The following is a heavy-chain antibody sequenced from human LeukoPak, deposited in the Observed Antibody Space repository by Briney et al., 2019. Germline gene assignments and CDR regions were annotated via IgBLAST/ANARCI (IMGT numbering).Heavy chain of an antibody. Sequence: SETLSLTCAVYGGSFSGYYWSWIRQPPGKGLEWIGEINHSGSTNYNPSLKSRVAISVDTSKNQFSLKLSSVTAADTAVYYCARRPSMVRGVIPFDYWGQGTLVTVSS. CDR2: INHSGST. J-gene: IGHJ4*02. CDR3: ARRPSMVRGVIPFDY. CDR1: GGSFSGYY. V-gene: IGHV4-34*01. D-gene: IGHD3-10*01.